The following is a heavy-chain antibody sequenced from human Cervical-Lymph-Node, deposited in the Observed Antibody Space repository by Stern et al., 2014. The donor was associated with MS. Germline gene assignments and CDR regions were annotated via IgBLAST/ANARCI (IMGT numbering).Heavy chain of an antibody. Sequence: VQLVQSGGGLVKPGGSLRLSCAASGFSFSDYYMSWIRQAPGTGLEWVTYIRGSTSYTKYADSVKVRFTISRDNTKNSLYLQMNSLSAEDTAVYYCARGYSSGWYAGSDYWGQGSLVTVSS. CDR2: IRGSTSYT. CDR1: GFSFSDYY. CDR3: ARGYSSGWYAGSDY. J-gene: IGHJ4*02. D-gene: IGHD6-19*01. V-gene: IGHV3-11*06.